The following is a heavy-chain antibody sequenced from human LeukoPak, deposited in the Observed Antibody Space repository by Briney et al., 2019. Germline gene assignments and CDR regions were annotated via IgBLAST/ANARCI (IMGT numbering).Heavy chain of an antibody. D-gene: IGHD3-16*01. Sequence: GGSLRLSCAASGFTFSDYILVWVRQAPGKGLEWVGRIRRGANNYTTEYAASVKGRFTISRDDSKNSLYLHMNSLKTEDTAVYHCSRDGGEGGNSAFDIWGQGTMVTVSS. J-gene: IGHJ3*02. CDR1: GFTFSDYI. CDR2: IRRGANNYTT. V-gene: IGHV3-72*01. CDR3: SRDGGEGGNSAFDI.